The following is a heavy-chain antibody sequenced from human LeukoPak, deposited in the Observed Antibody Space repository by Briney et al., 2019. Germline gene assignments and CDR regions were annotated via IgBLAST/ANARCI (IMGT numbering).Heavy chain of an antibody. V-gene: IGHV4-59*12. J-gene: IGHJ5*02. Sequence: PSETLSLTCTVSGGSISSYYWSWIRQPPGKGLEWIGYIYYSGSTNYNPSLKSRVTISVDTSKNQFSLKLSSVTAADTAVYYCARARIAAAGYNWFDPWGQGTLVTVSS. D-gene: IGHD6-13*01. CDR2: IYYSGST. CDR3: ARARIAAAGYNWFDP. CDR1: GGSISSYY.